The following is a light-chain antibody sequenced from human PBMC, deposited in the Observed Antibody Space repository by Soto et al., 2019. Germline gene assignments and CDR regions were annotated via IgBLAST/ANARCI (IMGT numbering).Light chain of an antibody. CDR3: QKYLSALWT. V-gene: IGKV1-27*01. J-gene: IGKJ1*01. CDR2: AAS. CDR1: QGISNY. Sequence: DIQMTQSPSSLSASVGDRATITCRASQGISNYLAWYQQKPGKVPKLLIYAASTWQSGVPSRFSGSGSGTDFTLTISSLQPEDVATYYCQKYLSALWTFGQGTKVEIK.